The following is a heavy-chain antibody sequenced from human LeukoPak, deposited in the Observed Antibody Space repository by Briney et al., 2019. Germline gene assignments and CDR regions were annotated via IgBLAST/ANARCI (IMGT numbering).Heavy chain of an antibody. Sequence: PSETLSLTCTVSGGSISSFYWSWIRQPAGKGLEWIGRIYTTGSTNYNPSLKSRVTMSVDTSKNQFSLKLSSVTTADTAVYYCARQSPRDSSGYYLDYWGQGTLVTVSS. V-gene: IGHV4-4*07. CDR2: IYTTGST. CDR3: ARQSPRDSSGYYLDY. CDR1: GGSISSFY. D-gene: IGHD3-22*01. J-gene: IGHJ4*02.